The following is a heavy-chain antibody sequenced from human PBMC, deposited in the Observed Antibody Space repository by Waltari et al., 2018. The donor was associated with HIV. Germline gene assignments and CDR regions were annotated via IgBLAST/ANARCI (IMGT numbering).Heavy chain of an antibody. Sequence: EVQLLESGGGLVQPGGSLRLSCAAPGVTFSSCDRSWARQAPGQGLEWVSAISGSGGSTYYADSVKCRFTISRDNSKNTLYLQMNSLRAEDTAVYYCARKRGVCSSTSCYSYYFDYWGQGTLVTVSS. V-gene: IGHV3-23*01. CDR3: ARKRGVCSSTSCYSYYFDY. D-gene: IGHD2-2*02. CDR2: ISGSGGST. J-gene: IGHJ4*02. CDR1: GVTFSSCD.